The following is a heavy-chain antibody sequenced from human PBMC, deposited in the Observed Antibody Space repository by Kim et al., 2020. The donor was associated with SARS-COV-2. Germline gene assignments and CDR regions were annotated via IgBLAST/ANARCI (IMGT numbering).Heavy chain of an antibody. Sequence: GGSLRLSCAVSGFTFSGSAMHWVRQASGKGLEWVGRIRSKANSYATAYAASVKGRFTISRDDSKNTAYLQMNSLKTEDTAVYYCTRATPYYYGSGSYYPDYYYCGMDVWGQGTTVTVSS. CDR2: IRSKANSYAT. V-gene: IGHV3-73*01. D-gene: IGHD3-10*01. J-gene: IGHJ6*02. CDR1: GFTFSGSA. CDR3: TRATPYYYGSGSYYPDYYYCGMDV.